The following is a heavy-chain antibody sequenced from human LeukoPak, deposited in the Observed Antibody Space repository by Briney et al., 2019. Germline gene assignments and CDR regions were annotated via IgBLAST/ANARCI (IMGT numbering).Heavy chain of an antibody. CDR3: ARVAVAGNSNWFDP. CDR2: INHSGST. CDR1: GGSFSGYY. Sequence: SETLSLTCAVYGGSFSGYYWSWIRQPPGKGLEWIGEINHSGSTNYNPSLKSRVTISVDTSKNQFSLKLSSVTAADTAVYYCARVAVAGNSNWFDPWGQGTLVTVSS. V-gene: IGHV4-34*01. D-gene: IGHD6-19*01. J-gene: IGHJ5*02.